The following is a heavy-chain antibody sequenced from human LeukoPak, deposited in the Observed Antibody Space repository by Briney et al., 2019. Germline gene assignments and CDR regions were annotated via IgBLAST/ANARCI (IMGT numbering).Heavy chain of an antibody. D-gene: IGHD2-15*01. J-gene: IGHJ4*02. CDR3: VRDNKVEVGSGFDY. V-gene: IGHV1-18*01. CDR1: GYTFSSYG. Sequence: GASVKVSCKASGYTFSSYGISWVRQAPGQGPEWMGWLSGYDGNTKYAEKVQGRVTLTTGTSTSTAYMELRSLRSDDTAFYYCVRDNKVEVGSGFDYWGQGTLVTVSS. CDR2: LSGYDGNT.